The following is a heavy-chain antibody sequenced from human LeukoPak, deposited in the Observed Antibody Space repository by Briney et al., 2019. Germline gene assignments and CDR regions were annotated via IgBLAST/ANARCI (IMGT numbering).Heavy chain of an antibody. CDR3: AKWIQLNWFDP. D-gene: IGHD5-18*01. Sequence: ASVKVSCKASGGTFSSYAISWVRQARGQGLEWMGGIIPIFGTANYAQKFQGRVTITADESTSTAYMELSSLRSEDTAVYYCAKWIQLNWFDPWGQGTLVTVSS. CDR1: GGTFSSYA. J-gene: IGHJ5*02. V-gene: IGHV1-69*01. CDR2: IIPIFGTA.